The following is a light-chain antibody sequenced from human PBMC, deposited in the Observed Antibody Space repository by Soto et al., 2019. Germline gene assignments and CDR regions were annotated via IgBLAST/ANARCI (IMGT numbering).Light chain of an antibody. CDR3: CSYAGSSLVV. Sequence: QSALTQPRSVSGSPGQSVTISCTGTRSDVGGYNYVSWYQQHPGTAPKLMIYDVSKRPSGVPDRFSGSKSDNTASLTISVLQAEDEADYYCCSYAGSSLVVFGGGTKLTVL. CDR1: RSDVGGYNY. CDR2: DVS. J-gene: IGLJ3*02. V-gene: IGLV2-11*01.